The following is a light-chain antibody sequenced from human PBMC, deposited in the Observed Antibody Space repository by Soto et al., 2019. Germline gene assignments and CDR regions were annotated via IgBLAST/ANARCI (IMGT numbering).Light chain of an antibody. CDR1: SSDVGGYNY. Sequence: QSVLTQPPSASGSPGQSVTISCTGTSSDVGGYNYVSWYQQHPGKAPKLMIYDVSKRPSGVPARFSGSKSGNTASLTVSGLQAEDGADYYCSSYAGTHIGFGTGTKVTVL. V-gene: IGLV2-8*01. CDR3: SSYAGTHIG. J-gene: IGLJ1*01. CDR2: DVS.